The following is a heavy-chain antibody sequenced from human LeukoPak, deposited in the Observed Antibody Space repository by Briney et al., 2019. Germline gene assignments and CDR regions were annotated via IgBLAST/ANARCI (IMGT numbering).Heavy chain of an antibody. CDR3: AKSFAVGYSSGWYVAAYYFDY. J-gene: IGHJ4*02. CDR2: ISGSGGNT. D-gene: IGHD6-19*01. CDR1: GFIFSSYA. V-gene: IGHV3-23*01. Sequence: GGSLRLSCAASGFIFSSYAMSWVRQAPGKGLEWISVISGSGGNTYYTDSVKGRFTISRDNSRNTLHLQMNSLRDEDTAVYYCAKSFAVGYSSGWYVAAYYFDYWGQGTLVTVSS.